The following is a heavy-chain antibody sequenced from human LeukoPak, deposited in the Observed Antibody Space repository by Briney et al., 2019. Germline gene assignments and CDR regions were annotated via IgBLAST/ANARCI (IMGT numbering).Heavy chain of an antibody. CDR3: ARDYDSSGYYYHDDAFDI. CDR1: GFTFSSYE. J-gene: IGHJ3*02. D-gene: IGHD3-22*01. V-gene: IGHV3-48*03. CDR2: ISSSGSTI. Sequence: GGSLRLSCAASGFTFSSYEMNWVRQAPGKGLEWVSYISSSGSTIYYADSVKGRFTISRDNAKNSLYLQMNSLRAEDTAVYYCARDYDSSGYYYHDDAFDIWGQGTMVTVSS.